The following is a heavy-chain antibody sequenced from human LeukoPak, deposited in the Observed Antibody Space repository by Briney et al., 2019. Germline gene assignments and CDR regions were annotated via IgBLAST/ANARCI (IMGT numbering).Heavy chain of an antibody. Sequence: GGSLRLSCAASGFTFSSYWMSWVRQAPGKGLEWVANIKQDGSEKYYVDSVKGRFTLSRDNAKNSLYLQMSSLRAEHTAVYYCARLGTYLDYFDNWGQGSLVTVSS. V-gene: IGHV3-7*01. J-gene: IGHJ4*02. CDR2: IKQDGSEK. CDR3: ARLGTYLDYFDN. CDR1: GFTFSSYW. D-gene: IGHD1-26*01.